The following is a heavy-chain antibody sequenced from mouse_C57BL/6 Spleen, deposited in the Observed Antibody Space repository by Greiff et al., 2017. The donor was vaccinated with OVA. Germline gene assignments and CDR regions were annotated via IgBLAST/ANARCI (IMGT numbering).Heavy chain of an antibody. D-gene: IGHD2-12*01. V-gene: IGHV1-82*01. J-gene: IGHJ2*01. Sequence: VQLQQSGPELVKPGASVKISCKASGYAFRSSWMNWVKQRPGKGLEWIGRIYPGDGDTNSNGKFKGKATLTADKSSSTAYMQLSSLTSEDSAVYCCARSHDGDYWGQGTTLTVSS. CDR1: GYAFRSSW. CDR2: IYPGDGDT. CDR3: ARSHDGDY.